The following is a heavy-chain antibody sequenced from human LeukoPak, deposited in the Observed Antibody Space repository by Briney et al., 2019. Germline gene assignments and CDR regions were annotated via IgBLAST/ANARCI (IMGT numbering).Heavy chain of an antibody. V-gene: IGHV4-59*01. CDR3: ARGLRYGLWFGESYFDY. Sequence: SETLSLTCTVSGGSISSYYWSWIRQPPGKGLEWIGCIYYSGSTNYNPSLKSRVTISVDTSKNQFSLKLSSVTAADTAVYYCARGLRYGLWFGESYFDYWGQGTLVTVSS. D-gene: IGHD3-10*01. CDR1: GGSISSYY. J-gene: IGHJ4*02. CDR2: IYYSGST.